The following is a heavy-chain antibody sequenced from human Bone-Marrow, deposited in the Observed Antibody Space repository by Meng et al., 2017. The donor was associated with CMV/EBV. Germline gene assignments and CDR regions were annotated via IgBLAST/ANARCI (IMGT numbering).Heavy chain of an antibody. Sequence: LSCAGYGFTFSNYWMSGGRQAPGKGLEWVANIKQDGSDKYYVDSVKGRFTISRDNAKNSLYLQMNSLRAEDTAVYYCAREYIGSYGYWGQGTLVTVSS. J-gene: IGHJ4*02. V-gene: IGHV3-7*03. CDR1: GFTFSNYW. CDR2: IKQDGSDK. D-gene: IGHD1-26*01. CDR3: AREYIGSYGY.